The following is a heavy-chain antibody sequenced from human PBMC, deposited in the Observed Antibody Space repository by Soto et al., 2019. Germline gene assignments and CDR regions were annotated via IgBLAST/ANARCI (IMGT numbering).Heavy chain of an antibody. J-gene: IGHJ4*02. CDR2: IWHDGKNK. CDR3: ARDPGQDEAMDY. V-gene: IGHV3-33*01. Sequence: QVQVVESGGGVVQPGRSLRLSCAASGFTFSNFGMHWVRQAPGKGLEWVAVIWHDGKNKYYADSAEGRFTISRDNSKNTLYLEFNSLRAEDRAVYYCARDPGQDEAMDYWGQGTLVTVSS. CDR1: GFTFSNFG.